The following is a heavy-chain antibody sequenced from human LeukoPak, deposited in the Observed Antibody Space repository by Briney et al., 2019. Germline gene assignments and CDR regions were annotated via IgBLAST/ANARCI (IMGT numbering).Heavy chain of an antibody. J-gene: IGHJ4*02. Sequence: GGSLRLSCAASGFTFSYHWMTWVRQAPGKGLEWVANIKNDGTVKNYVDSVKGRFTISRDNAKNSLYLQMNSLRAEDTAVYYCARDSSSSGVDYWGQGTLVTVSS. D-gene: IGHD6-6*01. CDR3: ARDSSSSGVDY. CDR2: IKNDGTVK. V-gene: IGHV3-7*01. CDR1: GFTFSYHW.